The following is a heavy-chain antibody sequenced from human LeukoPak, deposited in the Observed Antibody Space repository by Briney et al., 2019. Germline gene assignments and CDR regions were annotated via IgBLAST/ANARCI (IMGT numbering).Heavy chain of an antibody. D-gene: IGHD3-9*01. CDR2: TNPNSGGT. J-gene: IGHJ1*01. CDR3: ARDFPYYDILTGYYNAEYFQH. Sequence: GASVKVSCKASGYTFTGYYMHWVRQAPGQGLEWMGWTNPNSGGTNYAQKFQGRVTMTRDTSISTAYMELSRLRSDDTAVYYCARDFPYYDILTGYYNAEYFQHWGQGTLVTVSS. V-gene: IGHV1-2*02. CDR1: GYTFTGYY.